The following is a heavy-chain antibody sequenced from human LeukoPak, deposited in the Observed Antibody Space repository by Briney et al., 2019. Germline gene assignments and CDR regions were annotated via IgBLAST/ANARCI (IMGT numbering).Heavy chain of an antibody. V-gene: IGHV4-34*01. J-gene: IGHJ4*02. Sequence: GSLRLSCAASGFTFSNVYMSWIRQPPGKGLEWIGEINHSGSTNYNPSLKSRVTISVDTSKNQFSLKLSSVTAADTAVYYCARQGGHYVWGSYRAPFDYWGQGTLVTVSS. CDR1: GFTFSNVY. CDR2: INHSGST. D-gene: IGHD3-16*02. CDR3: ARQGGHYVWGSYRAPFDY.